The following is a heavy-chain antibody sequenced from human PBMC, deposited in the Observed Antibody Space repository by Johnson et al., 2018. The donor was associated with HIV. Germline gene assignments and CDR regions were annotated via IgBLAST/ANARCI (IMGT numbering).Heavy chain of an antibody. Sequence: QVQLVESGGGVVQPGSSLRLSCAASGFTFSSYAMHWVRQAPGKGLEWVAVISYDGSNKYYADSVKGRFTISRDNSKNTLYLQMNSLRAEDTAVYYCATSMGATALAFDIWGQGTMVTVSS. CDR1: GFTFSSYA. CDR2: ISYDGSNK. D-gene: IGHD1-26*01. V-gene: IGHV3-30*04. CDR3: ATSMGATALAFDI. J-gene: IGHJ3*02.